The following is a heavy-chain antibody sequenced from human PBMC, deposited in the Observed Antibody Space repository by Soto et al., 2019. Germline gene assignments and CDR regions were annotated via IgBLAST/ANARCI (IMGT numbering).Heavy chain of an antibody. CDR1: GGSISSYY. V-gene: IGHV4-59*01. D-gene: IGHD4-17*01. J-gene: IGHJ6*02. CDR3: GRLRNDYGEFSGMDV. CDR2: IYYSGST. Sequence: SETLSLTCTVSGGSISSYYWSWIRQPPGKGLEWIGYIYYSGSTNYNPSLKSRVTISVDTSKNQFSLKLSSVTAADTAVYYCGRLRNDYGEFSGMDVWGQGTTVTVS.